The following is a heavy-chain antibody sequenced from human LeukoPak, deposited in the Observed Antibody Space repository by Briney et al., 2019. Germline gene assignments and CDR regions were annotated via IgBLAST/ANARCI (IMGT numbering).Heavy chain of an antibody. CDR2: ISSSGGTT. CDR1: GFSFIIYE. J-gene: IGHJ5*02. CDR3: ATLSVAGSAVDH. Sequence: GGSLRLYCAVSGFSFIIYEMHWVCQAPGKGLEWVSSISSSGGTTHHADSVKGRFTISRDNAQNSLYLQMSNLRADDTAVYYCATLSVAGSAVDHWGQGTLVTVSS. D-gene: IGHD6-19*01. V-gene: IGHV3-48*03.